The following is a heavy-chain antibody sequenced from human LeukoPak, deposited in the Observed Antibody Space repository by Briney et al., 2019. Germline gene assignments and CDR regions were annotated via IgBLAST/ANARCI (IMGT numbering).Heavy chain of an antibody. CDR1: GFTFSSYG. J-gene: IGHJ4*02. Sequence: WGSLRLSCVVSGFTFSSYGMHWVRQAPGKGLEWVALIFYDGTNKYYADSVKGRFTISRDNSKNRLYLQMNSLRAEDTAVYYCAKDPYGSGSPFILDYWGQGTLVTVSS. D-gene: IGHD3-10*01. CDR3: AKDPYGSGSPFILDY. CDR2: IFYDGTNK. V-gene: IGHV3-30*02.